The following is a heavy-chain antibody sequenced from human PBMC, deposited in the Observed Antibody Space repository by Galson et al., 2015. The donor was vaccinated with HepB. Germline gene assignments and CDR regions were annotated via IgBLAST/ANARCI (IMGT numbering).Heavy chain of an antibody. J-gene: IGHJ4*02. CDR3: ARARYSSSPPDY. Sequence: SVKVSCKASGYSFTNYGVSWGRRAPGQGLEWMGWISGYSGDANYAQNLQGRVTMTTETSTNTAYLELKSLKSDDTALYYCARARYSSSPPDYWGQGTLVTVSS. D-gene: IGHD2-15*01. CDR1: GYSFTNYG. CDR2: ISGYSGDA. V-gene: IGHV1-18*01.